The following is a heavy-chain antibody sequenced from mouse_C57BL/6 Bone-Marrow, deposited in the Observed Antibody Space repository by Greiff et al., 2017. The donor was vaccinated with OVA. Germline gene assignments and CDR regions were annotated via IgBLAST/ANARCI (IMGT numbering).Heavy chain of an antibody. J-gene: IGHJ1*03. CDR1: GYTFTSYW. Sequence: VQLQQPGAELVKPGASVKMSCKASGYTFTSYWITWVKQRPGQGLEWIGDIYPGSGSTNYNEKFKSKATLTVDTSSRTAYMKLSSLTSEDAAVYYCARRGTTVVAPHWYFDVWGTGTTVTVSS. CDR3: ARRGTTVVAPHWYFDV. D-gene: IGHD1-1*01. V-gene: IGHV1-55*01. CDR2: IYPGSGST.